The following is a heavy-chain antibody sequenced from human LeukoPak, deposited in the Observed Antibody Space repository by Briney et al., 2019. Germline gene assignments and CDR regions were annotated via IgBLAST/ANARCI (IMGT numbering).Heavy chain of an antibody. CDR2: IYSGGST. D-gene: IGHD6-19*01. J-gene: IGHJ4*02. CDR1: GFIFSSYA. V-gene: IGHV3-53*01. Sequence: PGGSLRLSCAASGFIFSSYAIHWIRQAPGKGLEWVSVIYSGGSTYYADSVKGRFTISRDNSKNTLYLQMNSLRAEDTAVYYCARCYRENSAYSSGWYIDYWGQGTLVTVSS. CDR3: ARCYRENSAYSSGWYIDY.